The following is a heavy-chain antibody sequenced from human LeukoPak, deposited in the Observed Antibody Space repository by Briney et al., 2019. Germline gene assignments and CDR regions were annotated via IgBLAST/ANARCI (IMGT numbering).Heavy chain of an antibody. V-gene: IGHV4-39*07. D-gene: IGHD3-16*01. CDR3: ARGVGHNWFDP. CDR1: GGSISSYY. Sequence: SETLSLTCTVSGGSISSYYWGWIRQPPGKGLEWIGSIYYSGSTYYNPSLKSRVTISVDTSKNQFSLKLSSVTAADTAVYYCARGVGHNWFDPWGQGTLVTVSS. J-gene: IGHJ5*02. CDR2: IYYSGST.